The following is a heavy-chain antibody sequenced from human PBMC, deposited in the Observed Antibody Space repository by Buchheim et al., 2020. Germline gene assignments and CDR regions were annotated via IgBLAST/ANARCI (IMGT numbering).Heavy chain of an antibody. Sequence: QVQLVQSGAEVKKPGASVKVSCKASGYTFTGYYMHWVRQAPGQGLEWMGWINPNGGGTNYAQKFQGWVTMTRDTSNSTAYMELGRLRSDDTGVYYCARDRDGYPQVCLEVWGQGTT. J-gene: IGHJ6*02. D-gene: IGHD6-13*01. CDR1: GYTFTGYY. CDR3: ARDRDGYPQVCLEV. V-gene: IGHV1-2*04. CDR2: INPNGGGT.